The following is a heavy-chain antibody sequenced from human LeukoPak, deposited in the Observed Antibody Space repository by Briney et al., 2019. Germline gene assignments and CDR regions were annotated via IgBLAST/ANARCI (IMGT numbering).Heavy chain of an antibody. V-gene: IGHV4-34*01. CDR1: GGSFSGYY. J-gene: IGHJ3*02. D-gene: IGHD3-3*01. CDR3: ARGFLEWLLSNDAFDI. CDR2: INHSGST. Sequence: SETLSLTCAVCGGSFSGYYWSWIRQPPGKGLEWIGEINHSGSTNYNPSLKSRVTISVDTSKNQFSLKLSSVTAADTAVYYCARGFLEWLLSNDAFDIWGQGTMVTVSS.